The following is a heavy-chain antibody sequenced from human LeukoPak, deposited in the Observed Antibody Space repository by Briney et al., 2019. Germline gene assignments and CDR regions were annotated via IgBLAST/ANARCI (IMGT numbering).Heavy chain of an antibody. J-gene: IGHJ1*01. D-gene: IGHD3-10*01. CDR1: GFTFSSYW. CDR3: ARGTHYYGSGSYSPEQYFQH. CDR2: IKQDGSEK. V-gene: IGHV3-7*03. Sequence: GGSLRLSCAASGFTFSSYWMSWVRQAPGKGLEWVANIKQDGSEKYYVDSVKGRFTTSRDNAKNSLYLQMNSLRAEDTAVYYCARGTHYYGSGSYSPEQYFQHWGQGTLVTVSS.